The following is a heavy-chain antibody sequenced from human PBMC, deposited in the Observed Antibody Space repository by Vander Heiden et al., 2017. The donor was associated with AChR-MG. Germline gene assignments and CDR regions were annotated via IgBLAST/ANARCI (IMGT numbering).Heavy chain of an antibody. CDR2: IIPILGIA. V-gene: IGHV1-69*08. Sequence: QVQLVQSGAEVKKPGSSVKVSCKASGGTFSSYTIGWVRQAPGQGLEWMGRIIPILGIANYAQKFQGRVTITADKSTSTAYMELSSLRSEEPAVYYCARDLLEMKDYAGLFYGMDVWGQVTTVTVSS. CDR3: ARDLLEMKDYAGLFYGMDV. J-gene: IGHJ6*02. D-gene: IGHD3-16*01. CDR1: GGTFSSYT.